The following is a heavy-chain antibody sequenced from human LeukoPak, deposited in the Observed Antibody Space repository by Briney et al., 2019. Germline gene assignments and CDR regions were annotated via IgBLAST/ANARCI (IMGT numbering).Heavy chain of an antibody. CDR2: IYHSGST. J-gene: IGHJ6*04. CDR3: ARDDVVRGVITYYYGMDV. D-gene: IGHD3-10*01. CDR1: GGSISSGGYY. Sequence: PSETLSLTCTVSGGSISSGGYYWGWIRQPPGKGLEWIGSIYHSGSTYYNPSLKSRVTISVDTSKNQFSLKLSSVTAADTAVYYCARDDVVRGVITYYYGMDVWGKGTTVTVSS. V-gene: IGHV4-39*07.